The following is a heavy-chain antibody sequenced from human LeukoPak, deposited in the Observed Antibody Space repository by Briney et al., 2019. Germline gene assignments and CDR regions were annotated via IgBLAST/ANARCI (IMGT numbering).Heavy chain of an antibody. CDR1: GFSFTTYW. J-gene: IGHJ4*02. D-gene: IGHD3-16*01. Sequence: GGSLRLSCAASGFSFTTYWMSWVRQAPGKGLEWVANIKQDGTEKYYVDSVKGRFTISRDTAKNTLYLQMNSLRVEDTSVYYCARDLAYSGDSWGQGTLVTVSS. V-gene: IGHV3-7*01. CDR2: IKQDGTEK. CDR3: ARDLAYSGDS.